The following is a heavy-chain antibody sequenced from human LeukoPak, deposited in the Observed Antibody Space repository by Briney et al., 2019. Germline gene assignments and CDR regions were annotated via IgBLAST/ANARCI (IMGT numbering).Heavy chain of an antibody. D-gene: IGHD5-12*01. CDR1: VVTFSSYA. Sequence: GGCLRLSCAASVVTFSSYAMHCVCQAPGKGLERVAVISYDGSNKYYADSVKGRFTISRDNSKNTLYLQMNSLRAEDTAVYHCARVSDIVATIWGFDYWGQGTLVTVSS. J-gene: IGHJ4*02. CDR2: ISYDGSNK. CDR3: ARVSDIVATIWGFDY. V-gene: IGHV3-30*04.